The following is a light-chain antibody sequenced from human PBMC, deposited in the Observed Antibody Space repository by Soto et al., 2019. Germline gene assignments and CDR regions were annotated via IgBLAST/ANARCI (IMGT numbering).Light chain of an antibody. CDR1: SSDIGRYNY. V-gene: IGLV2-14*03. Sequence: QSALTQPASVSGSPGQSITISCTGTSSDIGRYNYVSWYQHSPGQAPKLIIYDVSDRPSGVSNRFSGSKSGTPASLTISGLQAEDEADYYCGSYTSSDTMIFGGGTKVTVL. CDR3: GSYTSSDTMI. J-gene: IGLJ2*01. CDR2: DVS.